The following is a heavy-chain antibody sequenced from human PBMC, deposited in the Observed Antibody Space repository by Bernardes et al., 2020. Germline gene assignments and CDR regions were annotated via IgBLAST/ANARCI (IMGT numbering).Heavy chain of an antibody. CDR1: GFSLTTKRMG. J-gene: IGHJ4*02. V-gene: IGHV2-70*11. D-gene: IGHD3-22*01. Sequence: SGPTLVKPTQTLTLTCTFSGFSLTTKRMGVSWIRQPPGKALEWLARIDWADDTYYSPSLKTMLTISKDTSNNQVVLSLTKMDPVDTATYYCARSRYHASGGYYLPILDYWGQGALVTVSS. CDR2: IDWADDT. CDR3: ARSRYHASGGYYLPILDY.